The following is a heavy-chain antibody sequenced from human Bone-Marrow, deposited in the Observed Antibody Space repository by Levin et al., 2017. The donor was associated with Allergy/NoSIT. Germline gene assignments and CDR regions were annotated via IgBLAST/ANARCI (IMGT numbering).Heavy chain of an antibody. J-gene: IGHJ4*02. V-gene: IGHV3-48*03. CDR2: ISSSGSTT. CDR3: ARESTPGFDY. CDR1: GFTFSSYE. Sequence: RSGGSLRLSCAASGFTFSSYEMNWVRQAPGKGLEWVSYISSSGSTTYYADSVKGRFTISRDNAKNSLYLEMNSLRAEDTAVYHCARESTPGFDYWGQGTLVTVSS. D-gene: IGHD1-14*01.